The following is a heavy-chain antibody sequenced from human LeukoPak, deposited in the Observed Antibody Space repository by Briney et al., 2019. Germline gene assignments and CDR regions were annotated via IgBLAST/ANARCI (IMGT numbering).Heavy chain of an antibody. CDR1: GAFISDDS. CDR2: LFDIGRI. J-gene: IGHJ4*02. Sequence: SEPLLPTCTVAGAFISDDSWTWFRQPPGQGLHWIGSLFDIGRITYNPSLRSRLTISVETSKNQISLKLSSVTAADTAVYFCARAASGDRYSGYAKDRYYFDRWGQGTLVTVSS. V-gene: IGHV4-59*01. CDR3: ARAASGDRYSGYAKDRYYFDR. D-gene: IGHD5-12*01.